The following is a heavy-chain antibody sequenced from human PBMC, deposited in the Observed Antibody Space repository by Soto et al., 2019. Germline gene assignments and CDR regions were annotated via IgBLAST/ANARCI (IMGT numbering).Heavy chain of an antibody. J-gene: IGHJ4*02. Sequence: GGSLRLSCAASGFTFSSYSMNWVRQAPGKGLEWVSYISSSSSTIYYADSVKGRFTISRDNAKNSLYLQMNSLRDEDTAVYYCARMTTVTVVSGFDYWGQGTLVTVSS. CDR2: ISSSSSTI. D-gene: IGHD4-4*01. CDR1: GFTFSSYS. CDR3: ARMTTVTVVSGFDY. V-gene: IGHV3-48*02.